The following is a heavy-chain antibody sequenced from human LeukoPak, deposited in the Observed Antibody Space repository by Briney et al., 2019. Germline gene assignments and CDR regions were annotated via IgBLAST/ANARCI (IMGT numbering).Heavy chain of an antibody. CDR1: GYTFTSYG. D-gene: IGHD3-3*01. Sequence: ASVTVSFTASGYTFTSYGISWVRQAPGQGLEWMGWISAYNGNTNYAQKLQGRVTMTTDTSTSTAYMELRSLRSDDTPVYYCARDAFTIGGVVIIQPYFDYWGQGTLVTVSS. J-gene: IGHJ4*02. V-gene: IGHV1-18*01. CDR2: ISAYNGNT. CDR3: ARDAFTIGGVVIIQPYFDY.